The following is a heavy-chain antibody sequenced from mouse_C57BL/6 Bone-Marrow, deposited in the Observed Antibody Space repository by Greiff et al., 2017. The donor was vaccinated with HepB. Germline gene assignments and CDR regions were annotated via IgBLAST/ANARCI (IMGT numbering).Heavy chain of an antibody. CDR2: IDPEDGET. V-gene: IGHV14-2*01. J-gene: IGHJ2*01. Sequence: VQLQQSGAELVKPGASVKVSCTASGFTIKDYYMHWVKQRTEQGLEWIGRIDPEDGETKYAPKFQGKATITADTSSNTAYLQLSSLTSEDTAVYYCAHCYSYYFDSWGQGTTLTVSS. CDR1: GFTIKDYY. CDR3: AHCYSYYFDS.